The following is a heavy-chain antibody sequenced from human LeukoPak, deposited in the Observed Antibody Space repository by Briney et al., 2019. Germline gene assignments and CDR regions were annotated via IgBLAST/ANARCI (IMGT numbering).Heavy chain of an antibody. CDR2: INQDGSAK. D-gene: IGHD3-10*01. V-gene: IGHV3-7*01. CDR3: ASMGLLWFGELSDDY. J-gene: IGHJ4*02. Sequence: PGGSLRLSCAASGFTLSSHWMTWVRQAPGKGLEWVANINQDGSAKYYGDSVKGRFTISRDNAKNSLYLQMNSLRAEDTAVYYCASMGLLWFGELSDDYWGQGTLVTVSS. CDR1: GFTLSSHW.